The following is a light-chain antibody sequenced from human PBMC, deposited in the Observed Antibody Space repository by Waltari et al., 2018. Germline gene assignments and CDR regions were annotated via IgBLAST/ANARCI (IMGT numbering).Light chain of an antibody. CDR1: ALPNKY. CDR3: YSTDYTGNYWV. V-gene: IGLV3-10*01. J-gene: IGLJ3*02. CDR2: EDT. Sequence: SYELTQPPSVSVSPGHTARITCSGEALPNKYAYWYRQKSGQAPVLVIYEDTKRPSGFPERISGSNSGAVATLTITGAQVEDEADYYCYSTDYTGNYWVFGGGTKLTVL.